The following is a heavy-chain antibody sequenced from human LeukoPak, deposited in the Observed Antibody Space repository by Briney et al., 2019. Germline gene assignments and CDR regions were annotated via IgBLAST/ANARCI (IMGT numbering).Heavy chain of an antibody. V-gene: IGHV3-7*01. D-gene: IGHD5-24*01. CDR3: ARALGKLQPYYYYYGLDV. CDR2: IKQDGSEK. CDR1: GFSFSNYW. Sequence: GGSLRLSCAASGFSFSNYWMSWVRQAPGKGLEWGARIKQDGSEKYYVDSVKGRFTVSRDNGKNSLYLQMNYLRVEDTAVYYCARALGKLQPYYYYYGLDVWGQGTTVTVSS. J-gene: IGHJ6*02.